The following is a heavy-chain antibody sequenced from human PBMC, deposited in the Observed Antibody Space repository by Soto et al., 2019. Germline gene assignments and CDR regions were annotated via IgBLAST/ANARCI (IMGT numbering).Heavy chain of an antibody. CDR2: INPNSGDT. CDR3: ARDARGTRGFDEMDI. Sequence: ASVKVSCKASGYIFTGYHIHWVRQAPGRGFEWMGWINPNSGDTEYAQNFQGRVTMTRDTSFNLVYMEMSGLMSDDTAVYYCARDARGTRGFDEMDIWGQGTTVTVSS. CDR1: GYIFTGYH. J-gene: IGHJ6*02. V-gene: IGHV1-2*02. D-gene: IGHD3-9*01.